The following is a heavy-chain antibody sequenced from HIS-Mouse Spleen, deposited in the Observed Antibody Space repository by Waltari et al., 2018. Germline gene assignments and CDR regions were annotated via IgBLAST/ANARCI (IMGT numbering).Heavy chain of an antibody. CDR2: INSDGSST. J-gene: IGHJ4*02. V-gene: IGHV3-74*01. CDR3: ARGWYYFDY. Sequence: EVQLVESGGGLVQPGGSLRLSGSAAGFTFSRSWLHWVLQAPGKGLVWVSRINSDGSSTSYADSVKGRFTISRDNAKNTLYLQMNSLRAEDTAVYYCARGWYYFDYWGQGTLVTVSS. CDR1: GFTFSRSW. D-gene: IGHD2-8*01.